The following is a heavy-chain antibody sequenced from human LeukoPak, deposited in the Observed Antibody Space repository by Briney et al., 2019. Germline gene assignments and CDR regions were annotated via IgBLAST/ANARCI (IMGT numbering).Heavy chain of an antibody. J-gene: IGHJ4*02. CDR2: INVNGGAM. V-gene: IGHV3-11*01. D-gene: IGHD6-13*01. CDR3: ARGPRILAAGSYYFDY. CDR1: GFSFKDYY. Sequence: GGSLRLSCAASGFSFKDYYFSWIPQAPGKGLEWVSFINVNGGAMYYADFVKGRFTISRDNAKSSLYLEMNSLRVEDTAVYYCARGPRILAAGSYYFDYWGQGSLVTVSS.